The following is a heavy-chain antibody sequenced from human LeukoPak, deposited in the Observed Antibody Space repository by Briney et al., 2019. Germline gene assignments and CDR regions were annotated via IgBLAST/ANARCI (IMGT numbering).Heavy chain of an antibody. D-gene: IGHD6-6*01. CDR3: ARHRGSSSNFDY. J-gene: IGHJ4*02. V-gene: IGHV4-38-2*02. CDR2: IYHSGST. Sequence: SETLSLTCTVSGYSISSGYYWGWIRQPPGKGLEWIGSIYHSGSTYYNPSLKSRVTIPVDTSKNQFSLKLSSVTAADTAVYYCARHRGSSSNFDYWGQGTLVTVSS. CDR1: GYSISSGYY.